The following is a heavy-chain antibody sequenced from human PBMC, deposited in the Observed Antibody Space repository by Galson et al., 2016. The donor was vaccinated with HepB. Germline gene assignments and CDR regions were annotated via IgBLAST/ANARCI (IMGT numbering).Heavy chain of an antibody. CDR3: AKRALAGTGEFDS. J-gene: IGHJ4*02. V-gene: IGHV3-23*01. Sequence: FTISRDNSEKTLYLQINSLRAEDTAVYYCAKRALAGTGEFDSWGQGTLVTVSS. D-gene: IGHD6-19*01.